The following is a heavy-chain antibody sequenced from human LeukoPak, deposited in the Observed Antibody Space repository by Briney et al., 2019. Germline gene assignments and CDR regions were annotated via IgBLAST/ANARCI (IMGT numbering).Heavy chain of an antibody. J-gene: IGHJ5*02. CDR1: VYTFTIYG. V-gene: IGHV1-18*01. Sequence: ASVKLSCTASVYTFTIYGISWVRQPPAQGLEWMGWISAYNGNTNYAQKLQGRVTMTTDTSTSTAYMELRSLRSDDAAVDYCARVRTIFGVVRYGKANWFDPGRRGTLVSVSS. CDR3: ARVRTIFGVVRYGKANWFDP. D-gene: IGHD3-3*01. CDR2: ISAYNGNT.